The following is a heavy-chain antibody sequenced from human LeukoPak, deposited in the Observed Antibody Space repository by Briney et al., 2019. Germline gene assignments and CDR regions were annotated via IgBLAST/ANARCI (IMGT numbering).Heavy chain of an antibody. V-gene: IGHV1-8*01. Sequence: ASVKVSCKASGYTFTSYDINWVRQATGQGLEWMGWINPNSGNTGYAQKFQGRVTMTRNTSISTAYMELSSLRSEDTAVYYCARLRITMVRGEGMDVWGQGTTVTVSS. J-gene: IGHJ6*02. CDR3: ARLRITMVRGEGMDV. CDR2: INPNSGNT. CDR1: GYTFTSYD. D-gene: IGHD3-10*01.